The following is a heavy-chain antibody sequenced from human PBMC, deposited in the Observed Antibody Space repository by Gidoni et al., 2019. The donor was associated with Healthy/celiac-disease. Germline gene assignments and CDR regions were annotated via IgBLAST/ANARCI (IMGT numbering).Heavy chain of an antibody. CDR1: GFTFSSYA. CDR3: ARGGRGFRAVGAAFDI. D-gene: IGHD3-16*01. Sequence: QVQLVESGGGVVQPGRSLRLSCAASGFTFSSYAMHWVRQAPGKGLEWVAVISYDGSNKYYADSVKGRFTISRDNSKNTLYLQMNSLRAEDTAVYYCARGGRGFRAVGAAFDIWGQGTMVTVSS. CDR2: ISYDGSNK. V-gene: IGHV3-30*04. J-gene: IGHJ3*02.